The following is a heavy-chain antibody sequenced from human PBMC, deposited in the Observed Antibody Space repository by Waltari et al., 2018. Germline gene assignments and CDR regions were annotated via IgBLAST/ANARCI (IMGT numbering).Heavy chain of an antibody. CDR1: GDSVSDYF. D-gene: IGHD1-26*01. CDR2: MYSSGTT. CDR3: ARLDLVGSRYYFDY. V-gene: IGHV4-59*08. J-gene: IGHJ4*02. Sequence: QVQLQESGPGLVKPSETLYLTCTVPGDSVSDYFWSGIRHSPGKGLEWIAYMYSSGTTNYNPSLRSRVTISLDTSKNQVSLKLSSMTAADTAVYYCARLDLVGSRYYFDYWSQGTLVTVSS.